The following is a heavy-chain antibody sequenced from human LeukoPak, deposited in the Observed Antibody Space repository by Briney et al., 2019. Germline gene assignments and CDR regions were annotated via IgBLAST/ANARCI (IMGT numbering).Heavy chain of an antibody. CDR3: ARQAGGRWLQSTPDY. D-gene: IGHD5-24*01. CDR2: IYYSGST. V-gene: IGHV4-39*07. J-gene: IGHJ4*02. CDR1: GGSISSSSYY. Sequence: SETLSLTCTVSGGSISSSSYYWGWIRQPPGKGLEWIGSIYYSGSTYYNPSLKSRVTISVDTSKNQFSLKLSSVTAADTAVYYCARQAGGRWLQSTPDYWGQGTLVTVSS.